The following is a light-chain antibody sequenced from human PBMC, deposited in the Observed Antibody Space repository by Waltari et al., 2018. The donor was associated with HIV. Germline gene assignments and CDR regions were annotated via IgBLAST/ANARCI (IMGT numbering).Light chain of an antibody. V-gene: IGLV2-8*01. CDR3: SSYAGSRGL. J-gene: IGLJ2*01. CDR1: SSDVGGYNY. Sequence: QSALTQPPSASGSPGQSVTISCTGTSSDVGGYNYVSWYQQHPGKAPNLLIYEVTVGPVGCAPRFSGAKPDNTAALAVSELQAEDEADWYCSSYAGSRGLFGGGTKLTV. CDR2: EVT.